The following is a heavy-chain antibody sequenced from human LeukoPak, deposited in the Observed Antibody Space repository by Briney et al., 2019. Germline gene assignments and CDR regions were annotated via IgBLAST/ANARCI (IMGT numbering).Heavy chain of an antibody. Sequence: SVKVSCKASGGTFSSYAISWVRQAPGQGLEWMGRNIPILGTANYAQKFQGRVTITADKSTSTAYMELSSLRSEDTAVYYCARESYCSGGSCYSGRFDPWGQGTLVTVSS. CDR1: GGTFSSYA. CDR3: ARESYCSGGSCYSGRFDP. V-gene: IGHV1-69*04. CDR2: NIPILGTA. D-gene: IGHD2-15*01. J-gene: IGHJ5*02.